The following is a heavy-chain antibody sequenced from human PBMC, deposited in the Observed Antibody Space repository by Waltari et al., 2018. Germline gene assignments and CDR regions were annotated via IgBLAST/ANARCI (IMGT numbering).Heavy chain of an antibody. V-gene: IGHV4-61*02. CDR1: GGSISSGSYY. J-gene: IGHJ3*02. D-gene: IGHD3-10*01. CDR3: ARDPPQLADAFDI. CDR2: SYTSGST. Sequence: QVQLQESGPGLVKPSETLSLTCSVSGGSISSGSYYWTWIRQPAGKGLGWIGRSYTSGSTNYNPSLRIRLTISVDTSNNQFSLKLSSVTAADTAVYYCARDPPQLADAFDIWGQGTMVTVSS.